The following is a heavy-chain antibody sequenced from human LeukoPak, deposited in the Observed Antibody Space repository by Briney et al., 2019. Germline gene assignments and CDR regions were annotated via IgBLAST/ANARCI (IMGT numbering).Heavy chain of an antibody. V-gene: IGHV3-21*01. Sequence: GGSLTLSCAASGLTFSSYSMNWVRQAPEKGLEWVSSISSSSSYIYYADSVKGRFTISRDNAKNSLYLQMNSLRAEDTAVYYCAKVSGSYLPNFDYWGQGTLVTVS. J-gene: IGHJ4*02. CDR3: AKVSGSYLPNFDY. CDR2: ISSSSSYI. D-gene: IGHD2-15*01. CDR1: GLTFSSYS.